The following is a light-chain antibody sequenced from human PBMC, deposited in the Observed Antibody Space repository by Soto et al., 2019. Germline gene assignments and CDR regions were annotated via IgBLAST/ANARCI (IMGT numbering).Light chain of an antibody. Sequence: QSVLTQPASVSGSPGQSITISCTGTSSDVGGYDYVSWYQQTPGKAPKLMIYEVSNRVSGFSNRFSGSKSGNTASLTISGLQPEDEADYYCSSYTSSTTFEVFGGGTKLTVL. CDR3: SSYTSSTTFEV. V-gene: IGLV2-14*01. CDR1: SSDVGGYDY. J-gene: IGLJ3*02. CDR2: EVS.